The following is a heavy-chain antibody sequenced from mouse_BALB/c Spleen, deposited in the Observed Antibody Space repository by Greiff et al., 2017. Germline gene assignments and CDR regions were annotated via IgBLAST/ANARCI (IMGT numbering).Heavy chain of an antibody. J-gene: IGHJ3*01. D-gene: IGHD1-2*01. CDR2: ISYSGST. Sequence: EVQRVESGPGLVKPSQSLSLTCTVTGYSITSDYAWNWIRQFPGNKLEWMGYISYSGSTSYNPSLKSRISITRDTSKNQFFLQLNSVTTEDTATYYCAREGYGGAWFAYWGQGTLVTVSA. V-gene: IGHV3-2*02. CDR1: GYSITSDYA. CDR3: AREGYGGAWFAY.